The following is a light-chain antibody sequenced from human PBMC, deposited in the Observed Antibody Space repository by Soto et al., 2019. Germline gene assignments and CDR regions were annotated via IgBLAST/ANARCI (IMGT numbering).Light chain of an antibody. V-gene: IGKV3-15*01. CDR1: QSISSN. Sequence: EIVMTQSPATLSASPGETATLSCRASQSISSNLAWDQQKPGQAPRLLLYGASTRAPDIPARYSGSGSGTEFTLSITGLQSEDFAVYYCHQYNNWPRTTFGGGTKVEIK. CDR3: HQYNNWPRTT. CDR2: GAS. J-gene: IGKJ4*01.